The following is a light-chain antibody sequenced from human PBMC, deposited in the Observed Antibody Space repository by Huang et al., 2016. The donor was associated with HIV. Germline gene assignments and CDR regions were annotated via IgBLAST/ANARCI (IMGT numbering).Light chain of an antibody. J-gene: IGKJ2*01. V-gene: IGKV1-NL1*01. Sequence: DIQMTQSPSSLSASVGDRVTITCRASQGIVNSLAWYQQKPGKAPKLLLYEASTLESGVPSRFSGSGSGTDYTLTINSLQPDDFATFYCQQYSAFPYTLGQGTKLEIK. CDR3: QQYSAFPYT. CDR1: QGIVNS. CDR2: EAS.